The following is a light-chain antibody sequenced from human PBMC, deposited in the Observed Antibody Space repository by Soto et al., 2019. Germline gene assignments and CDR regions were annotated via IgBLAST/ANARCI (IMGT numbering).Light chain of an antibody. CDR3: QQCNSYPWT. CDR2: DAS. J-gene: IGKJ1*01. V-gene: IGKV1-5*01. CDR1: QSISNW. Sequence: DIQMTQSPSTLSASVGDRVTITCRASQSISNWLAWYQQKPGKAPKLLIYDASNLETGVPSSFSGSGSGTKFTLTISSLHPDDFATYYCQQCNSYPWTFGQGTKVDIK.